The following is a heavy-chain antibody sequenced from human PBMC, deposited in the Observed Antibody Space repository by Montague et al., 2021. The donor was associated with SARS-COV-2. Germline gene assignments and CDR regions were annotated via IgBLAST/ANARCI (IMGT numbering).Heavy chain of an antibody. CDR2: IYYSGST. J-gene: IGHJ6*02. CDR3: ALNYFRFRSWYGMDV. V-gene: IGHV4-31*03. D-gene: IGHD3-10*01. Sequence: TLSLTCTVSGGSISSGGYYWSWIRQHPGKGLEWIGYIYYSGSTYYNPSLKSRVTISVDTSKNQFSLKLSSVTAADTAVYYCALNYFRFRSWYGMDVWGQETTVTVSS. CDR1: GGSISSGGYY.